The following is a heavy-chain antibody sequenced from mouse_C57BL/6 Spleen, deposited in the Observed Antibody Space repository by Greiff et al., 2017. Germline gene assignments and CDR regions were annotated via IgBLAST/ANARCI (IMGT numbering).Heavy chain of an antibody. CDR3: AREDSSGTEGFAY. Sequence: QVQLQQPGAELVKPGASVKLSCTASGYTFTSYWMHWVKQRPGRGLEWIGRIDPNSGGTKYNEKFKSKATLTVDNPSSTAYMQLSSLTSEDSAVYFCAREDSSGTEGFAYWGQGTLVTVSA. V-gene: IGHV1-72*01. CDR2: IDPNSGGT. D-gene: IGHD3-2*02. J-gene: IGHJ3*01. CDR1: GYTFTSYW.